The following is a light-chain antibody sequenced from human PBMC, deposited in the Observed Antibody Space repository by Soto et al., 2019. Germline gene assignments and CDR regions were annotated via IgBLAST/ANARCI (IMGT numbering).Light chain of an antibody. CDR2: DAS. J-gene: IGKJ4*01. V-gene: IGKV1-33*01. CDR3: QQYDHLPLT. Sequence: DIQMTQTPSSLSASVGDRVTITCQASHDIRNYLNWYQQKPGQAPNLLIHDASRLQAGVPSRFSGSGSGTDFILTITSLQPDDIATYYCQQYDHLPLTFGGGTKVEI. CDR1: HDIRNY.